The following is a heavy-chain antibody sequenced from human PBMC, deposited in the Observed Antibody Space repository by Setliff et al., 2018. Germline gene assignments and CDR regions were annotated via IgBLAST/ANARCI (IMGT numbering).Heavy chain of an antibody. CDR2: MNPNSGNT. V-gene: IGHV1-8*02. CDR3: ASPDYQYYYYYGMDV. J-gene: IGHJ6*02. Sequence: ASVKVSCKASGYTFTSYDINWVRQATGQGLEWMGWMNPNSGNTGYAQKFQGRVTMTTDTSTSTAYMELRSLRSDDTAVYYCASPDYQYYYYYGMDVWGQGTTVTVSS. D-gene: IGHD3-16*01. CDR1: GYTFTSYD.